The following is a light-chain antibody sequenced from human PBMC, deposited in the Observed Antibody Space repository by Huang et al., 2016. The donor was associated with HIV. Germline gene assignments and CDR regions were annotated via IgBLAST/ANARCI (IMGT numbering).Light chain of an antibody. V-gene: IGKV3-15*01. J-gene: IGKJ1*01. Sequence: EIVMTQSPATLSVSPGERANLSCRASQSVSSNLGWYQQKPGQAPRLLIYGASTRATGIPARFRCSGSGTEFTLTISSLQSEDFAVYYCQQYNNWPPWTFGQGTKVEIK. CDR2: GAS. CDR1: QSVSSN. CDR3: QQYNNWPPWT.